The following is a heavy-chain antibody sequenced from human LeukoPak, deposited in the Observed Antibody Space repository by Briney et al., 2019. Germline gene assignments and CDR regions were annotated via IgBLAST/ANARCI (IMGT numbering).Heavy chain of an antibody. CDR3: ASTYSHYYYYMDV. CDR1: VGIFSHYA. J-gene: IGHJ6*03. D-gene: IGHD4-11*01. Sequence: GASVKVSCKASVGIFSHYAISWVRQARGQGLEWMGGIIPIFGTANYAQKFQGRVTITTDESTSTAYMELSSLRSEDTAVYYCASTYSHYYYYMDVWGKGTTVTVSS. V-gene: IGHV1-69*05. CDR2: IIPIFGTA.